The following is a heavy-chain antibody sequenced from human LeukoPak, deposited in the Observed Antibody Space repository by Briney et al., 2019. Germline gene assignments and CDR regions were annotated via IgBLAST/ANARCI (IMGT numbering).Heavy chain of an antibody. D-gene: IGHD2-2*01. J-gene: IGHJ3*02. V-gene: IGHV4-31*03. Sequence: PSETLSLTCTVSGVSISDGSYYWTWIRQHPAKGLEWIAYKYYTGSAKYNPSLKSRLTISVDTSKNQFSLQLSSVTAADTATYYCATPYCSSISCLDVFNMWGQGTRVTVSS. CDR1: GVSISDGSYY. CDR3: ATPYCSSISCLDVFNM. CDR2: KYYTGSA.